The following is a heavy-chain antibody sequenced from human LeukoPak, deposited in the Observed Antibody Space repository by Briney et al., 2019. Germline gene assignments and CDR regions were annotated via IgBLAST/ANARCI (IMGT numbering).Heavy chain of an antibody. J-gene: IGHJ4*02. Sequence: PSETLSLTCTVSGGSINNYYWSWIRQPPGKGLEWIGYIFYRGSTKYNPSLTSRVTISVVTSKNQLSLTLSYVTAANTAVYYCGRENYGVVDYWGQGTVDSVSS. V-gene: IGHV4-59*01. D-gene: IGHD2-21*01. CDR3: GRENYGVVDY. CDR1: GGSINNYY. CDR2: IFYRGST.